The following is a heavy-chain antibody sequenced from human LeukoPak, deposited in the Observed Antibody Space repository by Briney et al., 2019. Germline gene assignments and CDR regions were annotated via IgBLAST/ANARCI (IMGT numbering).Heavy chain of an antibody. CDR1: GGSNSSYY. CDR3: ARALDVFDY. D-gene: IGHD1-1*01. V-gene: IGHV4-59*01. Sequence: PSETLSLTSTVSGGSNSSYYWSWIRQPPGKGLEWIGYIYYSGSTNYNPSLKSRVTISVDTSKNQFSLKLSSVTAADTAVYYCARALDVFDYWGQGTLVTVSS. J-gene: IGHJ4*02. CDR2: IYYSGST.